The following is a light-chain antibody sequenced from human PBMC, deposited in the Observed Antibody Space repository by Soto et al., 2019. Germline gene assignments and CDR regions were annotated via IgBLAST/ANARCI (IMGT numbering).Light chain of an antibody. CDR3: SSYIRSSSSWV. Sequence: QSALTQPASVSGSPGQSITISCTGTSSDIGNYNYVSWYQQHPGKAPKLIIYEVTNRPSGVSDRFSGSKSGNTASLTISGLQAEDEADYHCSSYIRSSSSWVFGGGTKRTVL. J-gene: IGLJ3*02. CDR2: EVT. CDR1: SSDIGNYNY. V-gene: IGLV2-14*01.